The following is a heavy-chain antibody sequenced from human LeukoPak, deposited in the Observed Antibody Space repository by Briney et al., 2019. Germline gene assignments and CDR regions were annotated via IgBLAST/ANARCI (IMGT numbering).Heavy chain of an antibody. D-gene: IGHD2-21*02. CDR2: INHSGST. CDR3: ARRKAYCGGDCYYYFDY. Sequence: SETLSLTCAAYGGSFSGYYWSWIRQPPGKGLEWIGEINHSGSTNYNPSLKSRVTISVDTSKNQFSLKLSSVTAADTAVYYCARRKAYCGGDCYYYFDYWGQGTLVSVSS. CDR1: GGSFSGYY. V-gene: IGHV4-34*01. J-gene: IGHJ4*02.